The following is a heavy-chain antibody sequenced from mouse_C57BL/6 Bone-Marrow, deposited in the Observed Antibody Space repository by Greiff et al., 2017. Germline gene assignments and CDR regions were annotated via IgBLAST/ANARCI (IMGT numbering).Heavy chain of an antibody. Sequence: VQLQQSGAELARPGASVKLSCKASGYTFTSYGISWVKQRTGQGLEWIGEIYPRSGNTYYNEKFKGKATLTADKSSSTAYMELRSLTSEDAEVYFCARRDSSGYVGYWGQGTTLTVSS. D-gene: IGHD3-2*02. CDR2: IYPRSGNT. CDR3: ARRDSSGYVGY. CDR1: GYTFTSYG. V-gene: IGHV1-81*01. J-gene: IGHJ2*01.